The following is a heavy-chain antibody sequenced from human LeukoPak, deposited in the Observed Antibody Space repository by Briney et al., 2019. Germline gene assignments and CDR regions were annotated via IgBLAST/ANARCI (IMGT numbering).Heavy chain of an antibody. CDR3: ATSQTGYSSGWIDY. CDR1: GYTLTELS. D-gene: IGHD6-19*01. V-gene: IGHV1-24*01. J-gene: IGHJ4*02. Sequence: GASVKVSCKVSGYTLTELSMHWVQQAPGKGLEWMGGFDPEDGETIYAQKFQGRVTMTEDTSTDTAYMELSSLRSEDTAVYYCATSQTGYSSGWIDYWGQGTLVTVSS. CDR2: FDPEDGET.